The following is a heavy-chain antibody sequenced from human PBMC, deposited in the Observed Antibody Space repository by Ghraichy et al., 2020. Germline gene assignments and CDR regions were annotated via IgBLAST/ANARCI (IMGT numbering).Heavy chain of an antibody. CDR3: AKDRGTKYSTPWYFDY. J-gene: IGHJ4*02. CDR2: ISYDGSYK. CDR1: GFTFSSYG. D-gene: IGHD1-7*01. Sequence: GESLNISCAASGFTFSSYGMHWVRQAPGKGLEWVAIISYDGSYKYYADSVKGRFTISRDNSKNTLYLQMNSLRAEDTAVYYCAKDRGTKYSTPWYFDYWGQGTLVTVSS. V-gene: IGHV3-30*18.